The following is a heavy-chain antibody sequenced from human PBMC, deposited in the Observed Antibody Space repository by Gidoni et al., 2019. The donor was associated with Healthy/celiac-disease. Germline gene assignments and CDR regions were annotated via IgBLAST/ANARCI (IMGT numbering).Heavy chain of an antibody. V-gene: IGHV1-46*03. J-gene: IGHJ3*02. CDR1: GYTFTSYY. D-gene: IGHD1-26*01. Sequence: QVQLVQSGAEVKKPGASVKVSCKASGYTFTSYYMHWVRQAPGQGLEWMGIINPSGGSTSYAQKFQGRVTMTRDTSTSTVYMELSSLRSEDTAVYYCARGLAVGATDDAFDIWGQGTMVTVSS. CDR2: INPSGGST. CDR3: ARGLAVGATDDAFDI.